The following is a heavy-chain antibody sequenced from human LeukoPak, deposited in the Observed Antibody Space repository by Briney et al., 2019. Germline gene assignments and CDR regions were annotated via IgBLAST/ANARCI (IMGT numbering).Heavy chain of an antibody. J-gene: IGHJ6*02. V-gene: IGHV4-59*01. Sequence: SETLSLTCTISGGPISRSYWTWIRQVPGKGLEWIGCIFNSGGTLYNPSLKSRVTISEDTSRSQFSLKLSSVTAADTAVYYCARASSGAIYYYGMDVWGQGTTVTVSS. D-gene: IGHD3-10*01. CDR1: GGPISRSY. CDR2: IFNSGGT. CDR3: ARASSGAIYYYGMDV.